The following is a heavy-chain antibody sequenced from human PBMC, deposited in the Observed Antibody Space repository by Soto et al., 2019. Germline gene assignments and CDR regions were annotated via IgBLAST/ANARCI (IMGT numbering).Heavy chain of an antibody. J-gene: IGHJ5*02. V-gene: IGHV4-61*01. Sequence: SETLSLTCTVSGGSVSSGSYYWSWIRQPPGKGLEWIGYIYYSGSTNYNPSLKSRVTISVDTSKNQFSLKLSSVTAADTAVYYCARGFPPRITMVRGGDNWFDPWGQGTLVTVSS. CDR2: IYYSGST. CDR1: GGSVSSGSYY. CDR3: ARGFPPRITMVRGGDNWFDP. D-gene: IGHD3-10*01.